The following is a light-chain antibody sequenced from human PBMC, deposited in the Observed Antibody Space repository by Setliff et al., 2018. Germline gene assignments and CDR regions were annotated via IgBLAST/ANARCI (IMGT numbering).Light chain of an antibody. CDR3: QSYDSSLSALYV. CDR2: GNS. J-gene: IGLJ1*01. V-gene: IGLV1-40*01. Sequence: QSALTQPPSVSGAPGQRVTISRTGSSSNIGAGYDVHWYQQLPGTAPKLLIYGNSNRPSGVPDRFSGSKSGTSAPLAITGLQAEDEADYYCQSYDSSLSALYVFGTGTKVTVL. CDR1: SSNIGAGYD.